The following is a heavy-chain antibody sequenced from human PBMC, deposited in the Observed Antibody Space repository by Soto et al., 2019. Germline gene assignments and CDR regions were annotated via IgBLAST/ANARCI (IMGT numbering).Heavy chain of an antibody. V-gene: IGHV4-31*03. CDR3: PRGITMVRGVIDYFDY. Sequence: QVQLQESGPGLVKPSQTLSLTCTVSGGSISCGGYYWSWIRQHPGKGLEWIGYIYYSGSTYYNPSLKSRVTISVDTSKNQFSLKLSSVTAADTAVYYCPRGITMVRGVIDYFDYWGQGTLVTVSS. CDR1: GGSISCGGYY. CDR2: IYYSGST. D-gene: IGHD3-10*01. J-gene: IGHJ4*02.